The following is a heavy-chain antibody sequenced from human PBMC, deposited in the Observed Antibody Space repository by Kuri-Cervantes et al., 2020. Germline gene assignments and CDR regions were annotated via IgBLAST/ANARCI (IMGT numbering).Heavy chain of an antibody. CDR3: ATEQKQWLVPPHSGGMDV. CDR2: FDPEDGET. J-gene: IGHJ6*02. CDR1: GYTFTGYY. Sequence: ASVKVSCKASGYTFTGYYMHWVRQAPGKGLEWMGGFDPEDGETIYAQKFQGRVTMTEDTSTDTAYMELSSLRSEDTAVYYCATEQKQWLVPPHSGGMDVWGQGTTVTVSS. D-gene: IGHD6-19*01. V-gene: IGHV1-24*01.